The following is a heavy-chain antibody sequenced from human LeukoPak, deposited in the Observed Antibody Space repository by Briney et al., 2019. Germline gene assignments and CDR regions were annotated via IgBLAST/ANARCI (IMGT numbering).Heavy chain of an antibody. CDR3: ARTGFSSGPLADH. Sequence: SETLSLTCTVSGASISSHYWSWIRQPPGKGLEWIGYIHNSGSTNYNPSFKSRVTISLDTSTNQFSLKLSSVTAADTAVYYCARTGFSSGPLADHWGQGTLVTASS. V-gene: IGHV4-59*11. CDR2: IHNSGST. J-gene: IGHJ4*02. CDR1: GASISSHY. D-gene: IGHD2-8*02.